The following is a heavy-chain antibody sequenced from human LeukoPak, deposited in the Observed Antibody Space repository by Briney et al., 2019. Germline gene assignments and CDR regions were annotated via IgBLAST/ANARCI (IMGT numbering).Heavy chain of an antibody. CDR1: GFTVSSNY. D-gene: IGHD2-15*01. J-gene: IGHJ2*01. Sequence: GGSLRLSCAASGFTVSSNYMSWVRQAPGKGLEWVSVIYSGGSTYYADSVKGRFTISRHNSKNTLYLQMNSLGAEDTAVYYCARDQGYCSGGSCYHYWYFDLWGRGTLVTVSS. CDR3: ARDQGYCSGGSCYHYWYFDL. CDR2: IYSGGST. V-gene: IGHV3-53*04.